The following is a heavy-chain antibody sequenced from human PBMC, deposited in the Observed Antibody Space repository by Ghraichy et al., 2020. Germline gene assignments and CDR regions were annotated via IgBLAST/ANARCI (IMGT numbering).Heavy chain of an antibody. CDR1: GFTVSNNY. J-gene: IGHJ5*02. D-gene: IGHD1-26*01. V-gene: IGHV3-53*01. CDR3: GRDVGP. Sequence: GGSLRLSCAASGFTVSNNYMSWVRQAPGKGLEWVSLIYSGGSAYYADSVKGRFTISRDHSKNTLYLQMNSLRAEGTAMYYCGRDVGPWGQGTLVTVSS. CDR2: IYSGGSA.